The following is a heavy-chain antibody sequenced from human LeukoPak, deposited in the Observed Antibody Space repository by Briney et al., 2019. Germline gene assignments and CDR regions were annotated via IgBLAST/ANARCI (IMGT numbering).Heavy chain of an antibody. CDR1: GFTVSSNY. V-gene: IGHV3-66*01. Sequence: QAGGSLRLSCAASGFTVSSNYMSWVRQAPGKGLEWVSVIYSGGSTYYADSVKGRFTISRDNSKNTLYLQMNSLRAEDTAVYYCARDSMTRTGSYWGQGTLVTVSS. CDR2: IYSGGST. D-gene: IGHD1/OR15-1a*01. CDR3: ARDSMTRTGSY. J-gene: IGHJ4*02.